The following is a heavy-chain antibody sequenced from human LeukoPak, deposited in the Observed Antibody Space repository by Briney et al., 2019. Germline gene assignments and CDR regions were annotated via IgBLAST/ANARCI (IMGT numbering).Heavy chain of an antibody. Sequence: ASVKVSCKTSGYSFTDYYMHWVRQAPGQGLEWMGWTNPNSGGTSSAQKFQGRVTMTRDTSITTVYMEVSWLTSDDTAIYYCARADRLDGGPYLIGPWGQGTLVTVSS. V-gene: IGHV1-2*02. J-gene: IGHJ5*02. CDR3: ARADRLDGGPYLIGP. CDR2: TNPNSGGT. CDR1: GYSFTDYY. D-gene: IGHD2-21*01.